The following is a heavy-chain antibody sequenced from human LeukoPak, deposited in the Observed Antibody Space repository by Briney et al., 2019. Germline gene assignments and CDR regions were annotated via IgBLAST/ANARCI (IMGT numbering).Heavy chain of an antibody. CDR3: ARERFAGGYRYLDY. J-gene: IGHJ4*02. CDR2: IYYTGST. V-gene: IGHV4-31*03. D-gene: IGHD2-8*02. Sequence: SETLSLTCTVSGGSIDSGGYFWNWIRQHPGRGLEWIGSIYYTGSTSYYPSLKSRLTISIATSKNQLSLRLNSVIAADTAVYYCARERFAGGYRYLDYWGQGTLVTVSS. CDR1: GGSIDSGGYF.